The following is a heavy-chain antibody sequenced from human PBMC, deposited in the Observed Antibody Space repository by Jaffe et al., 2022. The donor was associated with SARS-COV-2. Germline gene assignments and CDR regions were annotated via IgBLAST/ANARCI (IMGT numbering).Heavy chain of an antibody. CDR3: ARGYSSGWSNHYFDY. D-gene: IGHD6-19*01. J-gene: IGHJ4*02. CDR1: GFTFSSYD. Sequence: EVQLVESGGGLVQPGGSLRLSCAASGFTFSSYDMHWVRQATGKGLEWVSAIGTAGDTYYPGSVKGRFTISRENAKNSLYLQMNSLRAGDTAVYYCARGYSSGWSNHYFDYWGQGTLVTVSS. CDR2: IGTAGDT. V-gene: IGHV3-13*01.